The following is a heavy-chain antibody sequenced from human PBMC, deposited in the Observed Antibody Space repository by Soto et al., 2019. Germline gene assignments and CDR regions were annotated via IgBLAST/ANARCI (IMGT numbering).Heavy chain of an antibody. CDR1: GYTFSNYG. J-gene: IGHJ5*02. D-gene: IGHD2-2*01. Sequence: GASLKVSCKPSGYTFSNYGITCVRQAPGQPLEWLGWISLYSDGTNYAQKFQGRVSMTTDTSTTTAYMELRSLRSDDTAVYYFARVVPGAEAWFGPWGQGTLVTVSS. CDR3: ARVVPGAEAWFGP. V-gene: IGHV1-18*01. CDR2: ISLYSDGT.